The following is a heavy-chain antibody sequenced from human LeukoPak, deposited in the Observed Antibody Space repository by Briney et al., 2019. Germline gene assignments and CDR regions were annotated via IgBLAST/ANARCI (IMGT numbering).Heavy chain of an antibody. V-gene: IGHV3-11*01. CDR2: ISSSGSTI. D-gene: IGHD2-2*01. CDR1: GFTFSDYY. CDR3: ARRPAAISYYYYGMDV. Sequence: PGGSLRLSCAASGFTFSDYYMSWIRQAPGKGLEWVSYISSSGSTIYYADSVKGRFTISRDNAKNSLYLQMNSLRAEDTAVYYCARRPAAISYYYYGMDVWGQGTTVTVSS. J-gene: IGHJ6*02.